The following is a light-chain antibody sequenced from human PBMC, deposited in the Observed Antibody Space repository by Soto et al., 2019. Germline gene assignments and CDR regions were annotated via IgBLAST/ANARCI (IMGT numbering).Light chain of an antibody. V-gene: IGKV3-20*01. CDR3: QQFGSSSWT. CDR2: GAS. J-gene: IGKJ1*01. CDR1: QGVSSSY. Sequence: ESVLTQSPGTLSLSPGEKATLSCRASQGVSSSYLAWYQQKPGQAPRLLIYGASSRATGIPDRFSGSGSGTDFTLTVSRLEPEDFAVYYCQQFGSSSWTLGQGTKVDXK.